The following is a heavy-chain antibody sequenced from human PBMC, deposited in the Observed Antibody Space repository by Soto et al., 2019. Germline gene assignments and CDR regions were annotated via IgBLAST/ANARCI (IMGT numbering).Heavy chain of an antibody. V-gene: IGHV4-34*01. D-gene: IGHD6-6*01. J-gene: IGHJ6*02. Sequence: SETLSLTCAVYGGSFSGYYWSWVRQPPGKGLEWIGEINHSGSTNYNPSLKSRVTISVDTSKNQFSLKLSSVTAADTAVYYCARYRSSQLGPSPLRTIYRSDGMDVWGQGTTVTVSS. CDR2: INHSGST. CDR1: GGSFSGYY. CDR3: ARYRSSQLGPSPLRTIYRSDGMDV.